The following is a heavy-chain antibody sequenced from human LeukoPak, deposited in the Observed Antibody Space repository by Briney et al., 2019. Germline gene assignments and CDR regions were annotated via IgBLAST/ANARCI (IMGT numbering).Heavy chain of an antibody. V-gene: IGHV4-30-4*01. CDR2: IYYSGST. D-gene: IGHD3-22*01. J-gene: IGHJ3*02. CDR3: ARGYDSSGPWAFDI. CDR1: GGSISSGDYY. Sequence: SSETLSLTCTVSGGSISSGDYYWSWIRQPPGKGLEWIGYIYYSGSTYYNPSLKSRVTISVDTSKNQFSLKLSSVTAADTAVYYCARGYDSSGPWAFDIWGQGTMVTVSS.